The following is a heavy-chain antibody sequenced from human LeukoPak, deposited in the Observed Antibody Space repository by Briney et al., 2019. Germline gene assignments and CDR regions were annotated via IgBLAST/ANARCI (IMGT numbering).Heavy chain of an antibody. CDR1: GFTFSSYA. Sequence: GGSLRLSCAASGFTFSSYAMSWVRQAPGKGLEWVSAISGSGGSTYYADSVKGRFTISRDNSKNTLYPQMNSLRAEDTAVYYCAMGTVVPAAPFDYWGQGTLVTVSS. D-gene: IGHD2-2*01. CDR2: ISGSGGST. J-gene: IGHJ4*02. V-gene: IGHV3-23*01. CDR3: AMGTVVPAAPFDY.